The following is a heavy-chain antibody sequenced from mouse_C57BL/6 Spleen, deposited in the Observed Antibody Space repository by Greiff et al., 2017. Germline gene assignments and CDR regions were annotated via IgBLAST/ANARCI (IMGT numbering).Heavy chain of an antibody. CDR1: GYTFTSYW. CDR3: ARDITHYYAMDY. CDR2: INPSNGGT. D-gene: IGHD1-1*01. J-gene: IGHJ4*01. Sequence: VQLQQPGTELAKPGASVKLSCKASGYTFTSYWMHWVKQRPGQGLEWIGNINPSNGGTNYNEKFKSKATLTVDKSSSTAYMQLSSLTSEDSAVYCCARDITHYYAMDYWGQGASVTVYS. V-gene: IGHV1-53*01.